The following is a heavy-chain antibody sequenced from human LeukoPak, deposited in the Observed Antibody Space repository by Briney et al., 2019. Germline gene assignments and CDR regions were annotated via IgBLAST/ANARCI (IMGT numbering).Heavy chain of an antibody. J-gene: IGHJ6*03. Sequence: SETLSLTCVVSGGSMRSSSYYWGWIRQSPGGGLEYIGSSYYIGNTFYSPSLQSRVTISVDTSKNQFSLKLSSVTAADTAVYYCTRGSIAYYYMDVWGKGTTVTISS. CDR1: GGSMRSSSYY. CDR3: TRGSIAYYYMDV. D-gene: IGHD3-22*01. CDR2: SYYIGNT. V-gene: IGHV4-39*07.